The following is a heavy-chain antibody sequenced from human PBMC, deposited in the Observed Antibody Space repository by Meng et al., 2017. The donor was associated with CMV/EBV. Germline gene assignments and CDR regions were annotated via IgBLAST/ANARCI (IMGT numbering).Heavy chain of an antibody. Sequence: VYAGSFSGCYWSWIRQPPGNGLEWIGEINHSGHTHYNPSLKSRVTISVDTSKNQFSLKLSSVTAADTAVYYCARVTTMVRGTRRFDYWGQGTLVTVSS. D-gene: IGHD3-10*01. CDR3: ARVTTMVRGTRRFDY. V-gene: IGHV4-34*01. J-gene: IGHJ4*02. CDR1: AGSFSGCY. CDR2: INHSGHT.